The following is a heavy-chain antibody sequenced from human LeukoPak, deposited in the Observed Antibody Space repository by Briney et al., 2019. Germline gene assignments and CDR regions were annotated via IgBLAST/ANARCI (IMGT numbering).Heavy chain of an antibody. CDR3: ARVVRFLEWGRGYYYYMDV. D-gene: IGHD3-3*01. J-gene: IGHJ6*03. CDR1: GGSISSYY. Sequence: SETLSLTCTVSGGSISSYYWSWIRQPAGKGLEWIGRIYTSGSTNYNPSLKSRVTMSVDTSKNQFSLKLSSVTAADTAVYYCARVVRFLEWGRGYYYYMDVWGQGTTVTVSS. V-gene: IGHV4-4*07. CDR2: IYTSGST.